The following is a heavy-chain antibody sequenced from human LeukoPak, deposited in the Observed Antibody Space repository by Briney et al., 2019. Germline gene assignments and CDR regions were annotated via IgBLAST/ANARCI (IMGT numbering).Heavy chain of an antibody. CDR1: GFAFSTYG. Sequence: PGGSLRLSWAASGFAFSTYGMHWVRQAPGKGLEGVAVIWFDGSNKYYAESVKGRFTISRDNSENTLYLEMNSLRAEDTAVYYCARRLYCSGSSCHTGPDAFDVWGPGTVVTVSS. CDR2: IWFDGSNK. D-gene: IGHD2-2*02. V-gene: IGHV3-33*01. CDR3: ARRLYCSGSSCHTGPDAFDV. J-gene: IGHJ3*01.